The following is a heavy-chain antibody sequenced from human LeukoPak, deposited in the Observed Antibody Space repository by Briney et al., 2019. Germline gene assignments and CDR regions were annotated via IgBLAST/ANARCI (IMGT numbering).Heavy chain of an antibody. CDR3: ARAGDFWSGYYFDY. CDR2: IYYSGST. CDR1: GGSISSYY. V-gene: IGHV4-59*01. Sequence: SETLSLTCTVSGGSISSYYWSWIRQPPGKGLEWIGYIYYSGSTNYNPSLKSRVTISVDTSKNQFSLKLSSVTAADTAVYYCARAGDFWSGYYFDYWGQGTLVTVSS. J-gene: IGHJ4*02. D-gene: IGHD3-3*01.